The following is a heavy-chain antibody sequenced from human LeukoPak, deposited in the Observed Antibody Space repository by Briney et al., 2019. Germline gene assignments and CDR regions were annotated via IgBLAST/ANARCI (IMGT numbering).Heavy chain of an antibody. CDR3: ARLTRLSTSPDRYYLDY. D-gene: IGHD6-6*01. CDR2: IYTSGGT. V-gene: IGHV4-4*09. J-gene: IGHJ4*02. Sequence: AETLSLTCTVSGDSISSYYWSWIRQPPGKGLEWIGYIYTSGGTNYIPSLKGRVTISIDTSKNQFSLKLSSVTAADSAVYYCARLTRLSTSPDRYYLDYWGQGTLVTVSS. CDR1: GDSISSYY.